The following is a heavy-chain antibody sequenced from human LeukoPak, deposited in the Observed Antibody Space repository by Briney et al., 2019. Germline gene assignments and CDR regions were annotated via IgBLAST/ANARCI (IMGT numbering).Heavy chain of an antibody. D-gene: IGHD2-15*01. CDR3: ARGLLLSPRAAFDI. CDR2: INPKSGGT. V-gene: IGHV1-2*02. CDR1: GYSFTGHY. Sequence: GASVKVSCKASGYSFTGHYMHWVRQAPGQGLEWMGWINPKSGGTNYAQKFQGRVAMTRDTSTSTVYMELSSLRSEDTAVYYCARGLLLSPRAAFDIWGQGTMVTVSS. J-gene: IGHJ3*02.